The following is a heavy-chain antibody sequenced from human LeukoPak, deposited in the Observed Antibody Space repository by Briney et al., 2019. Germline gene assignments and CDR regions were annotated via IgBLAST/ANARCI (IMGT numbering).Heavy chain of an antibody. Sequence: LSLTCAVYGGSFSGYYWSWIRQPPGKGLEWVAVISYDGSNKYYADSVKGRFTISRDNSKNTLYLQMNSLRAEDTAVYYCAKDVFAPFAVRDYYGMDVWGQGTTVTVSS. CDR2: ISYDGSNK. CDR3: AKDVFAPFAVRDYYGMDV. V-gene: IGHV3-30*18. D-gene: IGHD5/OR15-5a*01. CDR1: GGSFSGYY. J-gene: IGHJ6*02.